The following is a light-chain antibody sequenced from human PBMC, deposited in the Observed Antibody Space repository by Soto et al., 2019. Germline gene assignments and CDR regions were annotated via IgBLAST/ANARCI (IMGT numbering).Light chain of an antibody. Sequence: QSALTQPASVSGSPGQSITISCTGTTSDVGSYNYVSWYQKNPGKAPKLLVYDVSNRPSGVSNRFSGSKSGNTASLTISGLQPEDEADYYCSSYTSGSTWVFGGGTKLTVL. CDR1: TSDVGSYNY. CDR2: DVS. CDR3: SSYTSGSTWV. J-gene: IGLJ3*02. V-gene: IGLV2-14*01.